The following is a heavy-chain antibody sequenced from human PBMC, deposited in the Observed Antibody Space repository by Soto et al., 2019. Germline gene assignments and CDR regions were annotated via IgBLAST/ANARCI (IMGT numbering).Heavy chain of an antibody. CDR1: GGSFSGYY. J-gene: IGHJ6*03. D-gene: IGHD4-17*01. CDR2: INHSGST. Sequence: SETLSLTCAVYGGSFSGYYWSWIRQPPGKGLEWIGEINHSGSTNYNPSLKSRVTISVDTSKNQFSLKLSSVTAADTAVYYCARERSPTYYYYYYYMDVWGKGTTVTVSS. CDR3: ARERSPTYYYYYYYMDV. V-gene: IGHV4-34*01.